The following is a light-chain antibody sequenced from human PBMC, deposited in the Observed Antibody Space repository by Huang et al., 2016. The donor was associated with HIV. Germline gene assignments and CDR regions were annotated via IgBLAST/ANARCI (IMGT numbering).Light chain of an antibody. CDR3: QQYNNWPPYT. Sequence: EIVMTQSPATLSVSPGERATLSCRASQSVSNNLAWYQHKPGQAPRLLIYGASTRATGIPARFSGSGSGTEFTLTISSLQSEVFAVYYCQQYNNWPPYTFGQGTKLEIK. CDR2: GAS. V-gene: IGKV3-15*01. J-gene: IGKJ2*01. CDR1: QSVSNN.